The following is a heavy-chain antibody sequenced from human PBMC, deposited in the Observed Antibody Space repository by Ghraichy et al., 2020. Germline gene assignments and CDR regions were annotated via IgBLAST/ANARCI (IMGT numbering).Heavy chain of an antibody. J-gene: IGHJ4*02. V-gene: IGHV3-33*01. D-gene: IGHD6-19*01. CDR1: GFNFRRFG. Sequence: GGSLRLSCAASGFNFRRFGMHWVRQAPGKGLEWVGLIGSGPDGSKTRYAESVKGRVTISRDDSKNTLYVEMNSLRVEDTAIYYCARDGSGWAPDHWGQGALVTVSS. CDR3: ARDGSGWAPDH. CDR2: IGSGPDGSKT.